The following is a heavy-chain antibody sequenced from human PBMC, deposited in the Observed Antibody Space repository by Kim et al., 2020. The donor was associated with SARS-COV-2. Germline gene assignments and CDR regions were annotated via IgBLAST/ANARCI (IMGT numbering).Heavy chain of an antibody. D-gene: IGHD1-26*01. J-gene: IGHJ4*02. Sequence: YNPSLKSRVTISVDTSKNQFSLKLSSVTAADTAVYYCARPLVGATTAFDYWGQGTLVTVSS. CDR3: ARPLVGATTAFDY. V-gene: IGHV4-39*01.